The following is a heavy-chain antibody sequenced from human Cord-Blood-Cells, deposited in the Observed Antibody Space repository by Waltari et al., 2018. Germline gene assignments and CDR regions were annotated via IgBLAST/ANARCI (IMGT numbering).Heavy chain of an antibody. CDR1: GGSFSGYY. J-gene: IGHJ4*02. Sequence: QVQLQQWGAGLLKPSETLSLTCPVYGGSFSGYYWSWIRQPPGKGLELIGEINHSGSTNYNPSLKSRVTISVDTSKNKFSLKLSSVTAADTAVYYCARRHEYSSSSYSDYWGQGTLVTVSS. CDR2: INHSGST. V-gene: IGHV4-34*01. D-gene: IGHD6-6*01. CDR3: ARRHEYSSSSYSDY.